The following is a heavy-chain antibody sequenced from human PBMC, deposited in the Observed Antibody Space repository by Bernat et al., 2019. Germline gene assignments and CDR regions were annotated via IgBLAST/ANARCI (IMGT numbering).Heavy chain of an antibody. D-gene: IGHD6-13*01. CDR1: GFTFSSYG. V-gene: IGHV3-33*01. Sequence: QVQLVESGGGVVQPGRSLRLSCAASGFTFSSYGMHWVRQAPGQGLEWVAVIWYDGSNKYYADSVKGRFTISRDNSKNTLYLQMNSLRAEDTAVYYCARDRSSWGASFDYWGQGTLVTVSS. CDR2: IWYDGSNK. J-gene: IGHJ4*02. CDR3: ARDRSSWGASFDY.